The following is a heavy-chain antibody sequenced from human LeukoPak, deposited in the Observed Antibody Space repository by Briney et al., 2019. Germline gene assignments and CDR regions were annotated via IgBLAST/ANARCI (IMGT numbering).Heavy chain of an antibody. D-gene: IGHD3-10*01. J-gene: IGHJ3*01. CDR1: AGTFNTYA. V-gene: IGHV1-69*06. CDR3: AGDPPGTPVGFDV. Sequence: SVNVSCKASAGTFNTYAISWVRQAPGQGLEWMGRITPLSATPSQSQWIQGRVTITADISTNTVFLDLSSLRSEDTALYFCAGDPPGTPVGFDVWGQGTMVTVSS. CDR2: ITPLSATP.